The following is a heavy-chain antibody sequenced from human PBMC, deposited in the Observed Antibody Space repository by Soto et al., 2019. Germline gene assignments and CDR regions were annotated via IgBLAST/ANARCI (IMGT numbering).Heavy chain of an antibody. D-gene: IGHD3-22*01. CDR3: ARDGLSGEYYDSRGYYRSFDY. J-gene: IGHJ4*02. Sequence: QVQLVQSGAEVKKPGSSVKVSCKASGGTFSSYAISWVRQAPGQGLEWMGGIIPIFGTANYAQKFQGRVTITADESTSTAYMELSSLRSEDTAVYYCARDGLSGEYYDSRGYYRSFDYWGQGTLVTVSS. CDR1: GGTFSSYA. V-gene: IGHV1-69*12. CDR2: IIPIFGTA.